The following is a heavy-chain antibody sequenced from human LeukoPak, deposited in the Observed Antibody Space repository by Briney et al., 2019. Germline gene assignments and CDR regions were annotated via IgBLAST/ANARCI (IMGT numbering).Heavy chain of an antibody. CDR1: GFTISSNY. CDR3: AKDRHYYDYYGMDV. J-gene: IGHJ6*02. Sequence: PGGSLRLSCAASGFTISSNYMSWVRQAPEKGLEGVSVIYSGGSTYYADSVKGRFTISRDNSKNTLYLQMNSLRAEDTAVYYCAKDRHYYDYYGMDVWGQGTTVTVSS. CDR2: IYSGGST. V-gene: IGHV3-53*01.